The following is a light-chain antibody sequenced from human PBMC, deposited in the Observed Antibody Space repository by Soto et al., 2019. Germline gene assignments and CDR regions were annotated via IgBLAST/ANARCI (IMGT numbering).Light chain of an antibody. CDR2: SNN. V-gene: IGLV1-44*01. CDR3: AAWDNNLNAYV. Sequence: QLVLTQPPSASGTPGQRVTISCSGSSSNIGSNTVNWYQQLPGTAPKLLIYSNNQRPSGVPARFSGSKSGTSASLAISGLQSEDEADYYCAAWDNNLNAYVFGTGTKLTVL. J-gene: IGLJ1*01. CDR1: SSNIGSNT.